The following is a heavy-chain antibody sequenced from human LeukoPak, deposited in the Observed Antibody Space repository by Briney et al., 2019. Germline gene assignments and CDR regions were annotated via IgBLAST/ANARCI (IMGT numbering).Heavy chain of an antibody. CDR1: GFTFSNYA. Sequence: GGSLRLSCAASGFTFSNYAMHWVRQAPGKGLEWVAVISYDGSNKYYTDSVKGRFTISGDSSKNTLYLQMNSPRPEDTAVYYCARAIAAAGNDAFDIWGQGTMVTVSS. J-gene: IGHJ3*02. CDR3: ARAIAAAGNDAFDI. CDR2: ISYDGSNK. V-gene: IGHV3-30*04. D-gene: IGHD6-13*01.